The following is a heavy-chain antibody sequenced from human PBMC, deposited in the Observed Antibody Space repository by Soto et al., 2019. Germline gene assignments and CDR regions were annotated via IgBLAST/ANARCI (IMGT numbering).Heavy chain of an antibody. CDR3: ASGKAAFWFDP. D-gene: IGHD6-13*01. Sequence: PSETLSLTCTVYGGSISSYYWSWIRQPPGKGLEWIGYIYYSGSTNYNPSLKSRVTISVDTSKNQFSLKLSSVTAADTAVYYCASGKAAFWFDPWGQGTLVTVSS. V-gene: IGHV4-59*01. CDR2: IYYSGST. J-gene: IGHJ5*02. CDR1: GGSISSYY.